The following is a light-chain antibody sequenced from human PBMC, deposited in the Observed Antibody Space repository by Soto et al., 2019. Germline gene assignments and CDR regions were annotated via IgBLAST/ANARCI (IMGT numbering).Light chain of an antibody. Sequence: DIQMTLSPSSLSASVGDRVTITCRASQNINIYLNWYQQKPGRAPKALIYGASTLQSGVPSRFSGSGSGTDFILSINSLQPEDFAVYYCQQSYTIPTTFGQGTRLEIK. V-gene: IGKV1-39*01. J-gene: IGKJ5*01. CDR1: QNINIY. CDR3: QQSYTIPTT. CDR2: GAS.